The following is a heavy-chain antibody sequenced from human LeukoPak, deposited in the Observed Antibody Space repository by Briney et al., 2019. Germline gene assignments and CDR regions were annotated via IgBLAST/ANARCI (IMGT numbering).Heavy chain of an antibody. Sequence: ASVKVSCKASGYTFTSYGISWVRQAPGQGLEWMGWISAYNGNTNYAQKLQGRVTMTTDTSTSTAYMELRSLRSDDTAVYYCAREPTYYDFWSGRIYFDYWGQGTLVTVSS. J-gene: IGHJ4*02. D-gene: IGHD3-3*01. CDR2: ISAYNGNT. CDR1: GYTFTSYG. V-gene: IGHV1-18*01. CDR3: AREPTYYDFWSGRIYFDY.